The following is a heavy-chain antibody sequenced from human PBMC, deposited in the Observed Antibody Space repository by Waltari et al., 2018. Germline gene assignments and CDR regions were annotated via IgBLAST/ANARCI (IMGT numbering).Heavy chain of an antibody. V-gene: IGHV3-30*04. CDR2: ISNNGRNI. CDR1: EFPFCSHA. Sequence: QVQLVASGGVVVRPGSSLGRACYAAEFPFCSHALHWVRQAPGKGLEWVAVISNNGRNIYYVDSVKGRFTISRDNSKKTLYMQMNSLRVEDTAVYYCARDYCDRSNCHGMDVWGQGTTVTVSS. CDR3: ARDYCDRSNCHGMDV. J-gene: IGHJ6*02. D-gene: IGHD3-22*01.